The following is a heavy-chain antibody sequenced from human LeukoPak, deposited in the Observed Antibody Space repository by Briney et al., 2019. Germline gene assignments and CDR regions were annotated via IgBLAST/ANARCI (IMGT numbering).Heavy chain of an antibody. CDR1: GYTFTGYY. D-gene: IGHD3-10*01. Sequence: ASVKVSCKASGYTFTGYYLHWVRQAPGQGLEWMGWINPNSGATNNAQSFQGRVTVSRDTSISTAYMELSKVTSDDTAVYYCARVTYYYGSGSFYYYMDVWGKGTTVTVSS. CDR2: INPNSGAT. J-gene: IGHJ6*03. CDR3: ARVTYYYGSGSFYYYMDV. V-gene: IGHV1-2*02.